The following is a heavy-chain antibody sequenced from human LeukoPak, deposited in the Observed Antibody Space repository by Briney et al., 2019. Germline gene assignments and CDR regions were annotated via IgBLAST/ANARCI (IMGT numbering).Heavy chain of an antibody. CDR2: IDPYSDNK. D-gene: IGHD1-26*01. CDR1: GYTFTGYY. J-gene: IGHJ4*02. V-gene: IGHV1-46*01. Sequence: ASVKVTCKASGYTFTGYYMHWVRQAAGQGLEWMGGIDPYSDNKTYAQTFQGRFTVTRDTYTSTVYVDLKSLRSEDTAVYYCAREKVGGLFDYWGQGTLVTVSS. CDR3: AREKVGGLFDY.